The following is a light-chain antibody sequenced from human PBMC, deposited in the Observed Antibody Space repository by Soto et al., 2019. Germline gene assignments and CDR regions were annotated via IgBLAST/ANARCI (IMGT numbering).Light chain of an antibody. V-gene: IGKV1-9*01. CDR1: QSISSS. CDR3: QQHNNYPRT. Sequence: EIPLTQSPSTLSAALGDSVTLTCRASQSISSSLAWYQPKPGKAPKLLIYEASTFQSGVPSRFSGSGSGTECTLTISSLQPEDVATYYCQQHNNYPRTFGQGTKGDIK. CDR2: EAS. J-gene: IGKJ1*01.